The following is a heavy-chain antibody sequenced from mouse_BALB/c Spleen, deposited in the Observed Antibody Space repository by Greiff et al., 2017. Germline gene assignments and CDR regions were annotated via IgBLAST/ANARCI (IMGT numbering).Heavy chain of an antibody. D-gene: IGHD2-3*01. CDR1: GYSITSGYY. J-gene: IGHJ2*01. V-gene: IGHV3-6*02. CDR3: ARGRYDGYY. CDR2: ISYDGSN. Sequence: ESGPGLVKPSQSLSLTCSVTGYSITSGYYWNWIRQFPGNKLEWMGYISYDGSNNYNPSLKNRISITRDTSKNQFFLKLNSVTTEDTATYYCARGRYDGYYWGQGTTLTVSS.